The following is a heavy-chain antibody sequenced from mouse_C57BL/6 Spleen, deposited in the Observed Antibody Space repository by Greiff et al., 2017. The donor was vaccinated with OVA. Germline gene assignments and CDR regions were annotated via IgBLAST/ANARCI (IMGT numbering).Heavy chain of an antibody. CDR1: GYTFTSYG. V-gene: IGHV1-81*01. D-gene: IGHD1-1*01. J-gene: IGHJ3*01. Sequence: VQLSCKASGYTFTSYGISWVKQRTGQGLEWIGEIYPRSGNTYYNEKFKGKATLTADKSSSTAYMELRSLTSEDSAVSFCARPIYYYGGSFAWFAYWGQGTLVTVSA. CDR2: IYPRSGNT. CDR3: ARPIYYYGGSFAWFAY.